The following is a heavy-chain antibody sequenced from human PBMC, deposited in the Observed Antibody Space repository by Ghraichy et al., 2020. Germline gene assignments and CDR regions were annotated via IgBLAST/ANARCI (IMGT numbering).Heavy chain of an antibody. V-gene: IGHV4-34*01. CDR3: ARGRSRPRLGYCSSTSCRQFDY. J-gene: IGHJ4*02. CDR2: INHSGST. Sequence: GSLRLSCAVYGGSFSGYYWSWIRQPPGKGLEWSGEINHSGSTNYNPSLKSRVTISVDTSKNQFSLKLSSVTAADTAVYYCARGRSRPRLGYCSSTSCRQFDYWGQGTLVTVSS. CDR1: GGSFSGYY. D-gene: IGHD2-2*01.